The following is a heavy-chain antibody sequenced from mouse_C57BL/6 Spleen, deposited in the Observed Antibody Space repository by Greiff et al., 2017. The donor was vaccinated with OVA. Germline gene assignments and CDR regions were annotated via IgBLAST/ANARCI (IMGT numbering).Heavy chain of an antibody. D-gene: IGHD2-4*01. J-gene: IGHJ2*01. V-gene: IGHV5-17*01. CDR1: GFTFSDYG. CDR2: ISSGSSTI. Sequence: EVKLVESGGGLVKPGGSLKLSCAASGFTFSDYGMHWVRQAPEQGLEWVAYISSGSSTIYYADTVKGRFTISRDNATNTLFLQMTSLRSEDTAMYYCARKDYDYLYFDYWGQGTTLTVSS. CDR3: ARKDYDYLYFDY.